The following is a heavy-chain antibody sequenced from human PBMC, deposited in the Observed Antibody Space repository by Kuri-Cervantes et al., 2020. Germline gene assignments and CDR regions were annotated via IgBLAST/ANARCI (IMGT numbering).Heavy chain of an antibody. Sequence: ETLSLTCAASGFTFSSYGMHWVRQAPGKGLEWVSLISWDGGSTYYADSVKGRFTISRDNSKNTLYLQMNSLRAEDTAVYYCARGPDSSGYYPPYFDYWGQGTLVTVSS. CDR1: GFTFSSYG. J-gene: IGHJ4*02. CDR2: ISWDGGST. D-gene: IGHD3-22*01. V-gene: IGHV3-NL1*01. CDR3: ARGPDSSGYYPPYFDY.